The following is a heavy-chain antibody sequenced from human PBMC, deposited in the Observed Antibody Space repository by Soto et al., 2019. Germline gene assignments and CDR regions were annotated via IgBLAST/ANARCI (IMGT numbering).Heavy chain of an antibody. CDR2: ISGYNGNT. D-gene: IGHD5-18*01. J-gene: IGHJ6*02. V-gene: IGHV1-18*01. CDR3: ARDPGFGFGYSYAFAMAV. Sequence: QVQLVQSGAEVKKPGASVKVSCKASGYTFSNYGISWVRQGPGQGLEWTGWISGYNGNTHYEEKVQDRIKMTTDTSTSTTYLELRSLRSDDTAVYFCARDPGFGFGYSYAFAMAVWGQGTTVTVAS. CDR1: GYTFSNYG.